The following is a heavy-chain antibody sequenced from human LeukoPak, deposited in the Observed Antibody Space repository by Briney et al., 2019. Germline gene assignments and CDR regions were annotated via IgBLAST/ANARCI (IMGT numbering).Heavy chain of an antibody. D-gene: IGHD5-18*01. CDR3: ARARGYSYGYDY. J-gene: IGHJ4*02. CDR1: GGSISSYY. Sequence: SETLSLTCTVSGGSISSYYWSWIRQPPGKGLEWIGYIYYSGSTNYNPSLKSRVTISVDTSKNQFSLKLSSVTAADTAVYYCARARGYSYGYDYWGQGTLVTVSA. V-gene: IGHV4-59*01. CDR2: IYYSGST.